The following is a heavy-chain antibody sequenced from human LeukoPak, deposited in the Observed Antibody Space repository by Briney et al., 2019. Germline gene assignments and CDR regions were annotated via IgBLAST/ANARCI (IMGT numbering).Heavy chain of an antibody. CDR3: VRDLLRYFDQ. CDR1: GYTFTGYY. D-gene: IGHD3-9*01. J-gene: IGHJ4*02. CDR2: INPNSGGT. Sequence: ASVKVSCKASGYTFTGYYMHWVRQAPGQGLEWMGRINPNSGGTNYAQKFQGRVTMTRDTSISTAYMELSRLRSGDTAVYYCVRDLLRYFDQWGQGTLVTVSS. V-gene: IGHV1-2*06.